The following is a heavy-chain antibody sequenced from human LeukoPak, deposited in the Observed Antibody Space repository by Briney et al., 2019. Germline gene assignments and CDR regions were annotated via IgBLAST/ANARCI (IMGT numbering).Heavy chain of an antibody. D-gene: IGHD6-19*01. Sequence: PGGSLRLSCAASGFTFSSYSMHWVRQAPGKGLEWVAVISYDGSNEYYADSVKGRFTLSRDNSKNTLYLQMNSLRAEDTAVYHCARDTYASGWKYYFDYWGQGTLVTVPS. CDR2: ISYDGSNE. J-gene: IGHJ4*02. CDR1: GFTFSSYS. CDR3: ARDTYASGWKYYFDY. V-gene: IGHV3-30*04.